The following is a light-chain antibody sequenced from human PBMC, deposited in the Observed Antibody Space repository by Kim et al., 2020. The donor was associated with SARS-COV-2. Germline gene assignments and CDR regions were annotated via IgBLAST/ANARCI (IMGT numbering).Light chain of an antibody. CDR1: QDISND. J-gene: IGKJ5*01. V-gene: IGKV1-17*01. Sequence: ASVGDRVTITCRASQDISNDLSWYQQKPGRAPKRLIYGASILQRGVPSRFSGSGSGTEFTLTISSVQPEDIATYYCLQHDNHPFTFGQGTRLEIK. CDR2: GAS. CDR3: LQHDNHPFT.